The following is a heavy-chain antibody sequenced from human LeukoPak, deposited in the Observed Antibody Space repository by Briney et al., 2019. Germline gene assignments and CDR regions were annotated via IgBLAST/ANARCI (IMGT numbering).Heavy chain of an antibody. D-gene: IGHD3-10*01. Sequence: PSETLSLTCTVSGGSISTSNYYWGWIRQPPGKGLEWIGNIFYSGSTYYSPSLKSRVTISLDTSRNQFSLKLTSVTAADTAVYYCARTTMVRGTYYMDVRGKGTTVTISS. V-gene: IGHV4-39*07. CDR2: IFYSGST. CDR1: GGSISTSNYY. J-gene: IGHJ6*03. CDR3: ARTTMVRGTYYMDV.